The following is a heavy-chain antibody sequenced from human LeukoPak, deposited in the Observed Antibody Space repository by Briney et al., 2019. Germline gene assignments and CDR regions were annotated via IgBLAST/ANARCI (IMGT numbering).Heavy chain of an antibody. CDR1: GFTFRSYG. CDR3: ARDQGGVGY. D-gene: IGHD3-16*01. V-gene: IGHV3-30*02. J-gene: IGHJ4*02. CDR2: IRYDGSNR. Sequence: GGSLRLSCAASGFTFRSYGMHWVRQAPGKGLEWVAFIRYDGSNRYYADFVKGRFTISRDNAKNSLYLQMNSLRAEDTAVYYCARDQGGVGYWGQGTLVTVSS.